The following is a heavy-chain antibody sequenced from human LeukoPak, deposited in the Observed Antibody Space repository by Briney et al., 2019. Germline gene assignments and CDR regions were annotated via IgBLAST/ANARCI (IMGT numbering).Heavy chain of an antibody. J-gene: IGHJ4*02. CDR1: GFTFTSYA. CDR2: ISYDGSKR. Sequence: GGSLRLSCAASGFTFTSYAMHWVRQAPGKGLEWVAVISYDGSKRYYADADSVKGRFTISRDNSKNTLYLQMNSLRAEDTAVYYCARANYGDYLDYWGQGTLVTVSS. V-gene: IGHV3-30-3*01. D-gene: IGHD4-17*01. CDR3: ARANYGDYLDY.